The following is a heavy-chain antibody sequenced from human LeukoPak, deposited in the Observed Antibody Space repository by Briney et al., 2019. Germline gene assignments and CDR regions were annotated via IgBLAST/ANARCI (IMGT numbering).Heavy chain of an antibody. Sequence: SETLSLTCAVSGGSISSGGYSWSWIRQPPGKGLEWIGYIYHSGSTYYNPSLKSRVTISVDRSKNQFSLKLSSVTAADTAVYYCARAAYDYYDSSGYPALVDYWGQGTPVTVSS. J-gene: IGHJ4*02. CDR2: IYHSGST. CDR1: GGSISSGGYS. CDR3: ARAAYDYYDSSGYPALVDY. D-gene: IGHD3-22*01. V-gene: IGHV4-30-2*01.